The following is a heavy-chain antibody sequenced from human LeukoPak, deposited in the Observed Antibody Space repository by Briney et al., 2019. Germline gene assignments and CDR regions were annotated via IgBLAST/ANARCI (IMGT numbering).Heavy chain of an antibody. D-gene: IGHD6-6*01. V-gene: IGHV4-59*01. CDR3: ARVGTDYSSSSSWFDP. Sequence: SETLSLTCTVSVGSTSRFYWSWIRQPPGKGLEWIGYIFYSGSTNYNPSVKSRVTLSVDTSKNQFSLKLTSLTAADTAIYYCARVGTDYSSSSSWFDPWGQGTLVTVSS. CDR1: VGSTSRFY. J-gene: IGHJ5*02. CDR2: IFYSGST.